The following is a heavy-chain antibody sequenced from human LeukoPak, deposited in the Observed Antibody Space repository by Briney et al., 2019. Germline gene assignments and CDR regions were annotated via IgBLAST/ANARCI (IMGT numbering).Heavy chain of an antibody. CDR2: ISGSGGST. V-gene: IGHV3-23*01. CDR3: AKGYIVVVTAIRGGNYFDY. D-gene: IGHD2-21*02. J-gene: IGHJ4*02. CDR1: GFTFSSYA. Sequence: GGSLRLSCAASGFTFSSYAMSWVRQAPGKGLEWVSAISGSGGSTYYADSVKGRFTISRDNSKNTLYLQMDSLRAEDTAVYYCAKGYIVVVTAIRGGNYFDYWGQGTLVTVSS.